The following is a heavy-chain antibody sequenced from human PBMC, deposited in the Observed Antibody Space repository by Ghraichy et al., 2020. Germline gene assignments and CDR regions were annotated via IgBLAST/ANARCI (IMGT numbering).Heavy chain of an antibody. V-gene: IGHV4-34*01. CDR2: INHSGST. D-gene: IGHD2-2*01. J-gene: IGHJ4*02. Sequence: SETLSLTCAVYGGSFSGYYWSWIRQPPGKGLEWIGEINHSGSTNYNPSLKSRVTISVDTSKNQFSLKLSSVTAADTAVYYCARGRYHIVVVPAAIGAPFDYWGQGTLVTVSS. CDR1: GGSFSGYY. CDR3: ARGRYHIVVVPAAIGAPFDY.